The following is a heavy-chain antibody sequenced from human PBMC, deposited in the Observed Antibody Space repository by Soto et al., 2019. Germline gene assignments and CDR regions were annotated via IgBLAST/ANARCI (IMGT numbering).Heavy chain of an antibody. J-gene: IGHJ3*02. CDR2: INPNSGGT. D-gene: IGHD3-22*01. V-gene: IGHV1-2*04. CDR3: ATTRGPIYDSSGYDAFDI. Sequence: ASVTVSCKASGYTFTGYYMHWVRQAPGQGLEWMGWINPNSGGTDYAQKFQGWVTMTRDTSISTVYMELSRLRSDDTAVYYCATTRGPIYDSSGYDAFDIWGQGTMVTVSS. CDR1: GYTFTGYY.